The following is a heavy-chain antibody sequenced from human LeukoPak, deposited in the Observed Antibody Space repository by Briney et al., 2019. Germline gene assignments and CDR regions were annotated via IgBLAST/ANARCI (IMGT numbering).Heavy chain of an antibody. Sequence: SETLSLTCTVSGGSISSYYWSWIRQPPGKGLEWIGYIYYSGSTNYNPSLKSRVTISVDTSKNQSSLKLSSVTAADTAVYYCARARQQWLVMDYWGQGTLVTVSS. CDR3: ARARQQWLVMDY. J-gene: IGHJ4*02. D-gene: IGHD6-19*01. CDR1: GGSISSYY. CDR2: IYYSGST. V-gene: IGHV4-59*01.